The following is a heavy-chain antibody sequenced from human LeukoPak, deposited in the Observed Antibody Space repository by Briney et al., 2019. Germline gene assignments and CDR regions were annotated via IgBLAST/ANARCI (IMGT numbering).Heavy chain of an antibody. D-gene: IGHD2-2*01. CDR1: GDSITTYF. CDR2: IYYSGTT. J-gene: IGHJ5*02. CDR3: ARDRAMPTAPGYWIDP. V-gene: IGHV4-59*01. Sequence: SETLSLTCTVSGDSITTYFWSWIRQPPGKGLEWIGYIYYSGTTNYNPSLKSRVTISVDTSKSQVSLKLSSVTVADTAVYYCARDRAMPTAPGYWIDPWGQGTLVTVSS.